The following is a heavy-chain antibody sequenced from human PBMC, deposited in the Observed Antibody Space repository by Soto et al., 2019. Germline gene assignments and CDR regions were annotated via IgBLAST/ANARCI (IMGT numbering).Heavy chain of an antibody. CDR1: GGSISSYY. V-gene: IGHV4-59*01. CDR3: ARDRAPYFDY. Sequence: QVQLQESGPGLVKPSETLSLTCTVSGGSISSYYWSWIRQPPGKGLEWIGFIYYIGTTNYNPSLKSRVTISVDPSKNQVSLKLNSVTAADTAVYYCARDRAPYFDYWGQGTLVTVSS. J-gene: IGHJ4*02. CDR2: IYYIGTT.